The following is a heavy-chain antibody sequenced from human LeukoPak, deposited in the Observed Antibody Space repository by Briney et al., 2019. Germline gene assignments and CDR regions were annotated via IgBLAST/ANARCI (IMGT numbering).Heavy chain of an antibody. CDR2: ISSSGSYT. Sequence: GGSLRLSCAASGFTFSDYYMSWIRQAPAKGLEWVSYISSSGSYTNYADSVKGRFTISGDNAKNSLYLQMNSLRAEDTAVYYCASSSSSAGSGTYYHFDYWGQGTLVTVSS. CDR1: GFTFSDYY. D-gene: IGHD3-10*01. V-gene: IGHV3-11*06. CDR3: ASSSSSAGSGTYYHFDY. J-gene: IGHJ4*02.